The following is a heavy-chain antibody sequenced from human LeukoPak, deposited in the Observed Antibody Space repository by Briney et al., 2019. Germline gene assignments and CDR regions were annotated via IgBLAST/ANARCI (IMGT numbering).Heavy chain of an antibody. V-gene: IGHV1-69*05. Sequence: GSSVKVSCKASGGTFSSYAISWVRQAPGQGLEWMGGIIPIFGTANYAQKFQGRVTITTDESTSTAYMELSSLRSEDTAVYYCARSYNWNYDAFDIWGQGTMVTVSS. D-gene: IGHD1-7*01. J-gene: IGHJ3*02. CDR2: IIPIFGTA. CDR1: GGTFSSYA. CDR3: ARSYNWNYDAFDI.